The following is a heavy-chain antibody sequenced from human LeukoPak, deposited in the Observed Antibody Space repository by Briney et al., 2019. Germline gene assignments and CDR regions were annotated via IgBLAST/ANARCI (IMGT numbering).Heavy chain of an antibody. CDR1: GGSISSYY. J-gene: IGHJ3*02. CDR3: ARDLTRITMIVVDDAFDI. D-gene: IGHD3-22*01. Sequence: SETLSLTCTVSGGSISSYYWSWIRQPAGKGLEWIGRICTSGSTNYNPSLKSRVTMSVDTSKNQFSLKLSSVTAADTAVYYCARDLTRITMIVVDDAFDIWGQGTMVTVSS. V-gene: IGHV4-4*07. CDR2: ICTSGST.